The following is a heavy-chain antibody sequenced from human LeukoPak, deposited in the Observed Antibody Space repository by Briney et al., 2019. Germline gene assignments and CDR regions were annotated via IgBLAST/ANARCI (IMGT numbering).Heavy chain of an antibody. V-gene: IGHV3-21*01. J-gene: IGHJ4*02. CDR2: ISTRNSHM. D-gene: IGHD4-17*01. CDR3: ARKDYGDWGLGY. Sequence: PGGSLRLSCAASGFTFSSYSMNWVRQAHGKGLEWVSSISTRNSHMYYADSVKGRFTTSRDNAKNSLYLQMNSLRAEDTAVYYCARKDYGDWGLGYWGQGTLVTVSS. CDR1: GFTFSSYS.